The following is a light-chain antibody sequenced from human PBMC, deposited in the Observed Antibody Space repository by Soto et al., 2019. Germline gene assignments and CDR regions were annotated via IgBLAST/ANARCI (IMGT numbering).Light chain of an antibody. V-gene: IGLV1-40*01. J-gene: IGLJ1*01. Sequence: VLKQPPSVSGAAGQRVTISCTGSSSNIGAGYDVHWYQQLPGTAPKLLIYGNSNRPSGVPDRFSGSKSGTSASLAITGLQAEDEADYYCQSYDSSLSGSYVFGTGTKVTVL. CDR1: SSNIGAGYD. CDR3: QSYDSSLSGSYV. CDR2: GNS.